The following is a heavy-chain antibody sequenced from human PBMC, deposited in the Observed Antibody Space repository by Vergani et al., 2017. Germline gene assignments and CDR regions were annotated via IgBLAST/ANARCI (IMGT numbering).Heavy chain of an antibody. J-gene: IGHJ4*02. CDR1: GGSVSSGGYS. V-gene: IGHV4-30-2*01. D-gene: IGHD1-26*01. Sequence: QLQLQESGSGLVKPSQTLSLTCAVSGGSVSSGGYSWSWIRQPPGKGLEWIGYIYRSGSTYYNPSLKSRVTISPDRSKNQISLKLSSVTAADTSVYYCARRRGGVDYWGQGTLVTVSS. CDR3: ARRRGGVDY. CDR2: IYRSGST.